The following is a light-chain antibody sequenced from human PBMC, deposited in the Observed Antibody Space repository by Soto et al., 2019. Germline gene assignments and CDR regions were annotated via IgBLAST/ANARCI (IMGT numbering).Light chain of an antibody. Sequence: QSVLTQPPSVSGSPGQSITISCTGTSSDVGLYDYVSWYQQHPGKAPQLMIYAVSNRPSGVSNRFSASKSGNTASLFISGLQAEDEADYYCSSYAGSSNVFGTWTKVTVL. V-gene: IGLV2-14*01. CDR1: SSDVGLYDY. CDR2: AVS. CDR3: SSYAGSSNV. J-gene: IGLJ1*01.